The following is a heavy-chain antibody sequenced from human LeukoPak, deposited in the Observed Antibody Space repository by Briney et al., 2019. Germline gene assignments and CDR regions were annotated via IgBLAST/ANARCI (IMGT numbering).Heavy chain of an antibody. CDR3: ARDRTHYYYGSGSFLDV. J-gene: IGHJ6*04. CDR2: IYYSGST. D-gene: IGHD3-10*01. CDR1: GGSISSYY. Sequence: SETLSLTCTVSGGSISSYYWSWIRQPPGKGLEWIGYIYYSGSTNYNPSLKSRVTISVDTSKNQFSLKLSSVTAADTAVYYCARDRTHYYYGSGSFLDVWGKGTTVTISS. V-gene: IGHV4-59*01.